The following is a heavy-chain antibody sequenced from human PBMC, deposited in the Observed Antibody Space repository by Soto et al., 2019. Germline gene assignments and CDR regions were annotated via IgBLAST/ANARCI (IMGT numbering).Heavy chain of an antibody. CDR1: RFTFSDYS. D-gene: IGHD3-10*01. Sequence: PGGSLRLSRAASRFTFSDYSMSWIRQAPGKGLEWLSYISGSSSYTNSADSVKGRFTISRDNAKNSLYLQMNSLRAEDTAAYYCPRQTASGSFYFDYWGQGP. CDR2: ISGSSSYT. CDR3: PRQTASGSFYFDY. J-gene: IGHJ4*02. V-gene: IGHV3-11*03.